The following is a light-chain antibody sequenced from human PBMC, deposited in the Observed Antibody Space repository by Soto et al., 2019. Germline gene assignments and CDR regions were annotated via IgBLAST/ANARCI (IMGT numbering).Light chain of an antibody. CDR1: SSDVGGYNY. CDR2: DVS. Sequence: QSALTQPASASGSPGQSITISCTGTSSDVGGYNYVSWYQQHPGKAPKLMIYDVSNRPSGVSNRFSGSKSGNTACLTISGLQAEDEADYYCSSYTSSGTLVVFGGGTKLTVL. V-gene: IGLV2-14*01. J-gene: IGLJ2*01. CDR3: SSYTSSGTLVV.